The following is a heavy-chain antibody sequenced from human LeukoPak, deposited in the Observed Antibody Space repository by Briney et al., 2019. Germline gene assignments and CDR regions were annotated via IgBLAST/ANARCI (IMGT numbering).Heavy chain of an antibody. V-gene: IGHV4-61*03. Sequence: SETLSLTCTVTGGSVSSGSYYSSWIRQPPGKGLEWIGYVHYSGRTNYNPSLKSRVIISVDTAKNFFSLKLTSVTAADTAVYYCATSVGWYRFGPWGQGTLVTVSS. CDR3: ATSVGWYRFGP. CDR2: VHYSGRT. D-gene: IGHD6-19*01. CDR1: GGSVSSGSYY. J-gene: IGHJ5*02.